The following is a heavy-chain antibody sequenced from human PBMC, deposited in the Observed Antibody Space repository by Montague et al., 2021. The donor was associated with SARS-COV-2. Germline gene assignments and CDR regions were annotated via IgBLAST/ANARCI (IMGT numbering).Heavy chain of an antibody. Sequence: SETLSLTCAVYGGSFSGYYWSWNRQPPGKGLEWIGEINHSGSTKYNPSLKSRVTITVDTSKNQFSLKLSSVTAADTAVYYCARGTKRVSTYDYDSSGYASDYWGQGTLVTVSS. CDR2: INHSGST. D-gene: IGHD3-22*01. V-gene: IGHV4-34*01. J-gene: IGHJ4*02. CDR1: GGSFSGYY. CDR3: ARGTKRVSTYDYDSSGYASDY.